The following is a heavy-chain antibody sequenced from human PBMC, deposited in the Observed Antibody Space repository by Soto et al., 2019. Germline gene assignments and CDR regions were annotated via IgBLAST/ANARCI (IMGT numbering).Heavy chain of an antibody. CDR1: GYTFTNYG. D-gene: IGHD6-25*01. J-gene: IGHJ4*02. CDR3: ARDGHNSGGYFLH. CDR2: ISGYNGNT. Sequence: QIQLVQSGGEVKKPGASVKVSCKASGYTFTNYGISWVRQAPGQGLEWMGWISGYNGNTNYAQKVQDRLTLTTDPSTSTAYMELGSLRSDDSAMYLCARDGHNSGGYFLHWGQGTLVTVSS. V-gene: IGHV1-18*01.